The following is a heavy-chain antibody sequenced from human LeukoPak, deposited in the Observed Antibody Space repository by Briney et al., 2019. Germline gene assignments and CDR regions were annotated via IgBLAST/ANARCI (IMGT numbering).Heavy chain of an antibody. CDR1: GVTFSNYW. D-gene: IGHD3-22*01. CDR3: ARGGPDSSDYSSLFDY. J-gene: IGHJ4*02. Sequence: PGGSLRLSCAASGVTFSNYWMSWVRQAPGKGLGWVSRINSDGSSKHYADSVKGRFTISRDNAKNTLHLQMTSLRAEDTAVYYCARGGPDSSDYSSLFDYWGRGILVTVSS. CDR2: INSDGSSK. V-gene: IGHV3-74*01.